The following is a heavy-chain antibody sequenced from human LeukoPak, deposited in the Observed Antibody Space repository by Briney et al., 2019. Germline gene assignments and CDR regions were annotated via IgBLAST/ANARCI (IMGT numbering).Heavy chain of an antibody. V-gene: IGHV1-18*01. Sequence: ASVKVSCKASGYTFTSYGISWVRQAPGQGLEWMGWISAYNGNTNYAQKLQGRVTITTDTSTSTAYMELRSLRFDDTAVYYCARDLRRATYYYDSSGYYFGHYWGQGTLVTVSS. J-gene: IGHJ4*02. CDR3: ARDLRRATYYYDSSGYYFGHY. D-gene: IGHD3-22*01. CDR1: GYTFTSYG. CDR2: ISAYNGNT.